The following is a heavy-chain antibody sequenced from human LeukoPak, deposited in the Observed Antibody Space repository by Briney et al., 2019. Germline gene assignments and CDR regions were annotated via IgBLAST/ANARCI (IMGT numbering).Heavy chain of an antibody. V-gene: IGHV4-34*01. CDR3: ARAPGPAARYYFDY. Sequence: PSETLSLTCAVYGGSFSGYYWSWIRQPPGKGLEWIGEINHNGSTNYNPSLKSRVTISVDTSKNQFSLKLSSVTAADTAVYYCARAPGPAARYYFDYWGQGTLVTVSS. CDR1: GGSFSGYY. D-gene: IGHD2-2*01. J-gene: IGHJ4*02. CDR2: INHNGST.